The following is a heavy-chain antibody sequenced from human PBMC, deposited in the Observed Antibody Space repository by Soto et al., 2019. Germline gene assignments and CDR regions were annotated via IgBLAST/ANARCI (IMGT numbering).Heavy chain of an antibody. CDR1: GYTFTNYG. J-gene: IGHJ4*02. V-gene: IGHV1-18*01. CDR3: GRDWAAAGPFDY. Sequence: ASVKVSCKASGYTFTNYGISWVRQAPGQGLEWMGWINTYNGNTNHAQKLQGRVTMTTDTSTSTAYMELRSLRSDDTAVYYCGRDWAAAGPFDYWGQGTLVTVSS. CDR2: INTYNGNT. D-gene: IGHD6-13*01.